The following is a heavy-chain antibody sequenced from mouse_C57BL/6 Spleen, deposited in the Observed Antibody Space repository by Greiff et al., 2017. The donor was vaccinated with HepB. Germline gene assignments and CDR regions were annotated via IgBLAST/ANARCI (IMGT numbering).Heavy chain of an antibody. Sequence: VQLQQSGPELVKPGASVKISCKASGYAFSSSWMNWVKQRPGKGLEWIGRIYPGDGDTNYNGMFKGKATLTADKSSSTAYMQLSSLTSEDSAVYFCARSWNYAMDYWGQGTSVTVSS. V-gene: IGHV1-82*01. CDR3: ARSWNYAMDY. J-gene: IGHJ4*01. CDR2: IYPGDGDT. CDR1: GYAFSSSW.